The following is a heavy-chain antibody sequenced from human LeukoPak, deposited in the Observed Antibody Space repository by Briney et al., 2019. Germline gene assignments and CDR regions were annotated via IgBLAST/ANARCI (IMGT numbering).Heavy chain of an antibody. V-gene: IGHV1-2*06. D-gene: IGHD3/OR15-3a*01. J-gene: IGHJ4*02. Sequence: ASVKVSCKASGYTFTGYYMHWVRQAPAQGLEWMGRINPNSGGTHYAQKFQGRVTMTRDKSISTAYMELSRLRSDDTAVYYCVRGMWDDLIFAYWGQGTLVTVSS. CDR1: GYTFTGYY. CDR2: INPNSGGT. CDR3: VRGMWDDLIFAY.